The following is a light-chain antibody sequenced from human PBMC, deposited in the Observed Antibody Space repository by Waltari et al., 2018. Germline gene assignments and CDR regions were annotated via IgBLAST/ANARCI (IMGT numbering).Light chain of an antibody. CDR2: AAS. V-gene: IGKV1-9*01. CDR3: QQLNSYPLT. CDR1: QGISSS. Sequence: DIQLTQSPSFLSASVGDRVTITCRASQGISSSLAWYQQEPGRAPKLLIYAASTVQSGAPSRVSGSGSGTEFTLTISSLQSEDFATYYCQQLNSYPLTFGGGTKVEIK. J-gene: IGKJ4*01.